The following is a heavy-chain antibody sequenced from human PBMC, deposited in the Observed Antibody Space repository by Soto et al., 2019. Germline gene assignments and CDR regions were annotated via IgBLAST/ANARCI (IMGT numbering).Heavy chain of an antibody. CDR2: LYPDGRA. V-gene: IGHV3-53*01. D-gene: IGHD2-2*01. Sequence: GGSLRLSCAASGFTVSSNCLTWVRQAPGKGLKWVSVLYPDGRAYYADSVNGRFTISTDNSRNSVYLQMNTLRAEDTAVYYCARGLGREYPDNRGHFHLDYWGQGTLVTVSS. J-gene: IGHJ4*02. CDR1: GFTVSSNC. CDR3: ARGLGREYPDNRGHFHLDY.